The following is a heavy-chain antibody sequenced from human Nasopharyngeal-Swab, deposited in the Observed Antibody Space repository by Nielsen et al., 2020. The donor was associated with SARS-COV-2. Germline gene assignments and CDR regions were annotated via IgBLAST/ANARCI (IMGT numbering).Heavy chain of an antibody. CDR2: INPNSGGT. J-gene: IGHJ4*02. D-gene: IGHD3-22*01. Sequence: ASVKVSCKASGYTFTSYGISWVRQAPGHGLEWMGRINPNSGGTNYAQKFQGRVTMTRDTSISTAYMELSRLSSDDTAVYYCARGKPLYDSSGYYFDYWGQGTLVTVSS. V-gene: IGHV1-2*06. CDR3: ARGKPLYDSSGYYFDY. CDR1: GYTFTSYG.